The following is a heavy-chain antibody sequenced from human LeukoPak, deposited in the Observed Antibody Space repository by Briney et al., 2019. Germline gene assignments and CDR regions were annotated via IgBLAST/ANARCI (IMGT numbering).Heavy chain of an antibody. J-gene: IGHJ4*02. V-gene: IGHV1-18*01. CDR2: ISAYNGNT. D-gene: IGHD5-12*01. Sequence: GASVKVSCKASGYTFPSYGISWVRQAPGQGLEWMGWISAYNGNTNYVQKLQGRVTMTTDTSTSTVYMELRSLRSDDTAVYYCARDPYSGYDYEGGADYWGQGTLVTVSS. CDR1: GYTFPSYG. CDR3: ARDPYSGYDYEGGADY.